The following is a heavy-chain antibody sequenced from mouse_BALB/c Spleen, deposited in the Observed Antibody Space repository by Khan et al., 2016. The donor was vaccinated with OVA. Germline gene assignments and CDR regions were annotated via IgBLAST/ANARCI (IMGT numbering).Heavy chain of an antibody. CDR2: INPSTGYT. J-gene: IGHJ2*01. D-gene: IGHD1-1*01. CDR3: ARRSLRWDFDY. CDR1: GYTFTNYW. V-gene: IGHV1-7*01. Sequence: VQLQQSGPELAKPGASVKMSCKASGYTFTNYWILWVKQRPGQGLEWIGYINPSTGYTAYNPTFKYKATFTADTSSSTAYLQLTSLTSEDSAVDGWARRSLRWDFDYWGQGTTLT.